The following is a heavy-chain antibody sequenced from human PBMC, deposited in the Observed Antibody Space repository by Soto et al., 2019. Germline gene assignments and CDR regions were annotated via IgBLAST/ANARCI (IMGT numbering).Heavy chain of an antibody. V-gene: IGHV1-18*01. CDR2: ISAYNGNT. CDR3: ARSRLGTGGGDYYYYMDV. D-gene: IGHD3-10*01. CDR1: GYTFTSYG. Sequence: ASVKVSCKASGYTFTSYGISWVRQAPGQGLEWMGWISAYNGNTNYAQKLQGRVTMTTDTSTSTAYMELRSLRSDDTAVYSCARSRLGTGGGDYYYYMDVWGKGTTVTVSS. J-gene: IGHJ6*03.